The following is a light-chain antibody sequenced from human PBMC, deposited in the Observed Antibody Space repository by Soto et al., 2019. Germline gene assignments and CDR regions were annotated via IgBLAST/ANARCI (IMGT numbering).Light chain of an antibody. Sequence: QSVLTQPASVSGSRGQSITISCSGTSSDVGGYNYVFWYQHHPGKAPKLMIYDVSNRPSGVSNRFSGSKSGNTASLTISGLQAEDEADYYCSSYTSSSTYVFGTGTKLTVL. V-gene: IGLV2-14*03. CDR1: SSDVGGYNY. CDR2: DVS. J-gene: IGLJ1*01. CDR3: SSYTSSSTYV.